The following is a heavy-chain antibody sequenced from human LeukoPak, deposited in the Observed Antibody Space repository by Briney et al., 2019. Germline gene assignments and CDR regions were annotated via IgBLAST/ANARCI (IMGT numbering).Heavy chain of an antibody. CDR3: AREAYDYGELLYTFYHHGMDG. V-gene: IGHV3-48*01. CDR2: ISSSSSSI. CDR1: GFTFSSYS. D-gene: IGHD4-17*01. J-gene: IGHJ6*01. Sequence: GGSLRLSCAASGFTFSSYSMSWVRQAPGKGLEWVSYISSSSSSIYYADSVKGRFTISRDNAKNTLYLQMNSLRAEDTAVYYCAREAYDYGELLYTFYHHGMDGWGQGATLTLSS.